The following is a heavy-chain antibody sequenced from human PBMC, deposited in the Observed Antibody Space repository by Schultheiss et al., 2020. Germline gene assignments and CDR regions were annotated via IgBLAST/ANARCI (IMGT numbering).Heavy chain of an antibody. CDR2: VFHSGST. J-gene: IGHJ4*02. D-gene: IGHD3-10*01. V-gene: IGHV4-4*02. CDR1: GGSISSSNW. Sequence: SETLSLTCAVSGGSISSSNWWSWVRQPPGKGLEWIGEVFHSGSTNYNPSLKSRVTISVDKSNNQFSLKLSPVTAADTAVYYCARDVYGSGTGFDCWGQGTLVTVSS. CDR3: ARDVYGSGTGFDC.